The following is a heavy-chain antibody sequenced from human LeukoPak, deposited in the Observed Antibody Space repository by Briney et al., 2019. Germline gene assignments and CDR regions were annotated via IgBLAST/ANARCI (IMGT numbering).Heavy chain of an antibody. CDR3: ARGTSRITIFGVVINPHYYYYYGMDV. CDR1: GGTFSSYA. V-gene: IGHV1-69*04. CDR2: IIPILGIA. D-gene: IGHD3-3*01. J-gene: IGHJ6*02. Sequence: SVKVSCKASGGTFSSYAISWVRQAPGQGLEWMGRIIPILGIANYAQKFQGRVTITADKSTSTAYMELSSLRSEGTAVYYCARGTSRITIFGVVINPHYYYYYGMDVWGQGTTVTVSS.